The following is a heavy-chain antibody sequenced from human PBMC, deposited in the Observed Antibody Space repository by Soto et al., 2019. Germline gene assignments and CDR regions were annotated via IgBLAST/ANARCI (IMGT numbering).Heavy chain of an antibody. J-gene: IGHJ4*02. CDR3: AKVSRKGSAIDFDY. V-gene: IGHV1-8*01. D-gene: IGHD3-10*01. CDR2: VNPNNGDT. CDR1: GYNFSNYD. Sequence: QVQLVQSGAELKKPGASVKVSCKASGYNFSNYDMNWVRQATGQGPEWIGWVNPNNGDTGYAQKFQARVTLTTDMSTTTAYMELTSLPSEDTAIYYCAKVSRKGSAIDFDYWGQGTLITVSS.